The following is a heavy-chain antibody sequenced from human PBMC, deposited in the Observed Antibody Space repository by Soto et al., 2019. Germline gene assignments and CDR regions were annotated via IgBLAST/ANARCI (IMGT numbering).Heavy chain of an antibody. CDR1: GGSFSGYY. J-gene: IGHJ4*02. CDR3: ARDRGSAFPHPNLPDY. D-gene: IGHD3-10*01. Sequence: PSETLSLTCAVYGGSFSGYYWSWIRQPPGKGLEWIGEINHSGSTNYNPSLKSRVTISVLTSKNQISLRLYSMTAADTAVYYCARDRGSAFPHPNLPDYWCQGTLVTVSS. CDR2: INHSGST. V-gene: IGHV4-34*01.